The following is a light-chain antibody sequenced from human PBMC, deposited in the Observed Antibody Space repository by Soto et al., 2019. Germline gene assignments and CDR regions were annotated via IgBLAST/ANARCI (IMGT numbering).Light chain of an antibody. J-gene: IGLJ2*01. CDR1: SSDVGGYNY. V-gene: IGLV2-11*01. CDR2: DVT. CDR3: CSYAGSYTVV. Sequence: QSALTQPRSVSGSPGQSVTISCTGTSSDVGGYNYVSWYQQYPGKAPKVIIYDVTKRPSGVPDRFSGSKSGKTASLTISGLQAEDEADYYCCSYAGSYTVVFGGGTKLTVL.